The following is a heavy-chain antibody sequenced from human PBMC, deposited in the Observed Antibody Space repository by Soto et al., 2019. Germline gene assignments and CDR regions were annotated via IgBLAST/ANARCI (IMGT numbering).Heavy chain of an antibody. D-gene: IGHD5-18*01. V-gene: IGHV4-31*03. J-gene: IGHJ4*02. CDR2: IYYSGST. CDR3: AARGYSYGYPY. CDR1: GGSISSGGYY. Sequence: PSETLSLTCTVSGGSISSGGYYWSWIRQHPGKGLEWIGYIYYSGSTYYNPSLKSRVTISVDTSKNQFSLKLSSVTAADTAVYYCAARGYSYGYPYWGQGTLVTVSS.